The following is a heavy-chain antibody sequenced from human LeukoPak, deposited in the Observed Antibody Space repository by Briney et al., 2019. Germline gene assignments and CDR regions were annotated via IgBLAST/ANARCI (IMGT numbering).Heavy chain of an antibody. V-gene: IGHV4-31*03. J-gene: IGHJ4*02. CDR2: IYYSGST. CDR3: ARFSQYYDSPTHYLDY. Sequence: PSETLSLTCTVSGGSISSGGYYWSWIRHHPGKGLEWIGYIYYSGSTYYNPSLKSRVTISVDTSKNQFSLRLNSVTAADTAVYYCARFSQYYDSPTHYLDYWGQGILVTVSS. D-gene: IGHD2/OR15-2a*01. CDR1: GGSISSGGYY.